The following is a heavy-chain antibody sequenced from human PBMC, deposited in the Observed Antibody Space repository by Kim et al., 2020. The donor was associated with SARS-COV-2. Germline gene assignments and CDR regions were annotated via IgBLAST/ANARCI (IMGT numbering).Heavy chain of an antibody. CDR1: GYTFINYV. CDR2: ISIGHDDT. J-gene: IGHJ4*02. CDR3: ARGSGWAFDY. D-gene: IGHD6-19*01. V-gene: IGHV1-3*04. Sequence: ASVKVSCKASGYTFINYVMHWVRQAPGQRLEWMGLISIGHDDTKYSQKFRGRVTITRDTTASTAYMELSSLRSEDTAVYSCARGSGWAFDYWGQGTLVTV.